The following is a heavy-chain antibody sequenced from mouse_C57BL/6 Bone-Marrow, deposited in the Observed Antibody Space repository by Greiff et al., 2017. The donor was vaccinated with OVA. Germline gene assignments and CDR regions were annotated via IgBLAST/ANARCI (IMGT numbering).Heavy chain of an antibody. CDR1: GFTFTDYY. CDR3: ARSRFYYFDC. V-gene: IGHV7-3*01. CDR2: IRNKANGYTT. Sequence: EVPRVESGGGLVQAGGSLSLPCAASGFTFTDYYMSWVRQPQGKVLEWLGFIRNKANGYTTEYSASVKGRFTISRHNSLSILYLPMNALSAEDSATYYCARSRFYYFDCWGQGTTRTVSS. J-gene: IGHJ2*01.